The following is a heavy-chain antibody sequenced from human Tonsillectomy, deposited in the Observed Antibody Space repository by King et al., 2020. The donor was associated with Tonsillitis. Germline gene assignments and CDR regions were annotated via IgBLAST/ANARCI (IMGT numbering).Heavy chain of an antibody. J-gene: IGHJ6*03. V-gene: IGHV1-69*09. CDR1: GGTFSSYA. CDR3: ARGSGAAVYYYYYYMDV. Sequence: QLVQSGAEVKKPGSSVKVSCKASGGTFSSYAISWVRQAPGQGLEWMGRIIPILGIANYAQKFQGRVTITADKSTSTAYMELSSLRSEDTAVYYCARGSGAAVYYYYYYMDVWGKGTTVTVSS. CDR2: IIPILGIA. D-gene: IGHD6-13*01.